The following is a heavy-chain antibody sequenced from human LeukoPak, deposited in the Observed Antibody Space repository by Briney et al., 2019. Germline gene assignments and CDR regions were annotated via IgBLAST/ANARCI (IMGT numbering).Heavy chain of an antibody. Sequence: RGSLRHSGVPSGVTFRDAAMTWVRHAPGEGLEWVSLIASSGLNTSYADSVRGRFTISRDNSKSTLSLQMNSLRVEDTAIYYCARDIELSTWGLGTLVTVSS. CDR2: IASSGLNT. V-gene: IGHV3-23*01. D-gene: IGHD5-12*01. CDR1: GVTFRDAA. J-gene: IGHJ3*01. CDR3: ARDIELST.